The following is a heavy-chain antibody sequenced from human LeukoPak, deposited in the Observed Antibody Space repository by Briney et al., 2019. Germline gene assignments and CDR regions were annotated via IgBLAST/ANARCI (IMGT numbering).Heavy chain of an antibody. Sequence: PGGSLRLSCAASGFTFSNYGMHWVRQAPGKGLDWVTFIRFDESDKYYADSVKGGFTISRDNSKNTLYLQMNSLRAEDTAVYYCAKDRAAGGYVDYWGQGTLVTVSS. J-gene: IGHJ4*02. V-gene: IGHV3-30*02. D-gene: IGHD2-15*01. CDR2: IRFDESDK. CDR3: AKDRAAGGYVDY. CDR1: GFTFSNYG.